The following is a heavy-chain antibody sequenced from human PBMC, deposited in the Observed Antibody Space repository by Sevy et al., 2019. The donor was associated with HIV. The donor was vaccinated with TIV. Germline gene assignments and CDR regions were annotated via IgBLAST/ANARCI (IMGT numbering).Heavy chain of an antibody. CDR3: AKVDVVVPVADYGLDV. D-gene: IGHD2-2*01. Sequence: GGSLRLSCAASGFTFSNYAMSWVRQAPGKGLEWVSSISRSGSSTDYAHSGKGRFTISRGNSMNAPYLQMNSLRAEDTAVYYCAKVDVVVPVADYGLDVWGQGTTVTVSS. CDR2: ISRSGSST. CDR1: GFTFSNYA. J-gene: IGHJ6*02. V-gene: IGHV3-23*01.